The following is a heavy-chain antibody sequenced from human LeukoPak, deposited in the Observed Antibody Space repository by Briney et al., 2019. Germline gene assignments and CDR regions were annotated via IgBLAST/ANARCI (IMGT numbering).Heavy chain of an antibody. D-gene: IGHD3-3*01. CDR3: VARRWSGALDF. Sequence: GGSLRLSCAGSGIRFSDHWVLWVRHAPGKGLAWIARSERDGVRREYAKHVNGRFTLSRDNATNVVYLEMHSLKDEDTALYYCVARRWSGALDFWGRESRVTVSS. V-gene: IGHV3-74*01. CDR1: GIRFSDHW. CDR2: SERDGVRR. J-gene: IGHJ4*02.